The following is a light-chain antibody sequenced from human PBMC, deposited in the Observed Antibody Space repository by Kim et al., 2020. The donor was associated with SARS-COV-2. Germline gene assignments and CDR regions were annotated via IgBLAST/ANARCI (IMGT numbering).Light chain of an antibody. V-gene: IGLV3-1*01. CDR2: QDD. CDR3: QAWDRSTAV. Sequence: SYELTQPPSVSVSPGQTANITCSGYKVGNKYASWYQQRAGQSPVLVIYQDDQRPSGVPERFSGSNSGNTATLTIRGTQAMDEADYYCQAWDRSTAVFGGG. CDR1: KVGNKY. J-gene: IGLJ2*01.